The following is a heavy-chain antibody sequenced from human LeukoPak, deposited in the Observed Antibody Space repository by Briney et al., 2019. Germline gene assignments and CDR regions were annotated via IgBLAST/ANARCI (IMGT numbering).Heavy chain of an antibody. CDR2: ISGYNGNT. J-gene: IGHJ4*02. D-gene: IGHD2/OR15-2a*01. CDR3: ARDRGNSGNYFRY. V-gene: IGHV1-18*01. CDR1: GYTFSSYG. Sequence: GASVKVSCKASGYTFSSYGISWVRQAPGQGLEWMGWISGYNGNTKYAQNLQGRAAMTTDTSTSTAYMELTSLTSDDTAVYYCARDRGNSGNYFRYWGQGTLVTVSS.